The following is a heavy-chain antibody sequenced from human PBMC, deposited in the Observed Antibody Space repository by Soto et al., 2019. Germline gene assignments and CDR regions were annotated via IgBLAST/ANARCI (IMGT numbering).Heavy chain of an antibody. Sequence: EVQLVESGGGLVQPGGSLRLSCAASGFTFSSYWMSWVRQAPGKGLEWVANIKQDGSEKYYVDSVKGRFTISRDNAKNSLYLQMNSLRAEDTAVYYCASGIAAAGIPLYYYYGMDVCGQGTTVTVSS. D-gene: IGHD6-13*01. CDR3: ASGIAAAGIPLYYYYGMDV. V-gene: IGHV3-7*01. CDR2: IKQDGSEK. J-gene: IGHJ6*02. CDR1: GFTFSSYW.